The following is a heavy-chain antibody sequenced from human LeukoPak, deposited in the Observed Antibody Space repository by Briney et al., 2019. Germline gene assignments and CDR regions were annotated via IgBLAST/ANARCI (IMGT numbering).Heavy chain of an antibody. CDR1: GFTLSRFA. V-gene: IGHV3-30-3*01. D-gene: IGHD2-15*01. Sequence: GGALRLSCTASGFTLSRFAMHWVRQAPGKGLEWLGHMSDDGSEKQYVDSVGGRFTISRDPSKNTLYLEMTSLRTEDTAVYYCAREADSGYYRTVDYWGQGTMVTVS. CDR3: AREADSGYYRTVDY. CDR2: MSDDGSEK. J-gene: IGHJ4*02.